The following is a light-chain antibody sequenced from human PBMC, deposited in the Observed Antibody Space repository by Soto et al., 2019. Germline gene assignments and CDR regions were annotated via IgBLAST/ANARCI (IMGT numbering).Light chain of an antibody. CDR1: QSVSSSY. CDR2: AAS. V-gene: IGKV3-20*01. CDR3: QQYGSSGT. Sequence: EIVLTQSPGTLSLSPGERATLSCRASQSVSSSYLAWYQQKPGQAPRVLIYAASSRATGIPDRFSGSGSGTDFTLTISRLEPEDFAVYYCQQYGSSGTFGQGTKVDNK. J-gene: IGKJ1*01.